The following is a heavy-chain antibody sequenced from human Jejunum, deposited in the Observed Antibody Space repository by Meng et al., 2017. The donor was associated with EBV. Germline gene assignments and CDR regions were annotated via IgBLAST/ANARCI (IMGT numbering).Heavy chain of an antibody. CDR2: TYYRSKWYN. CDR3: ARETTGGYYFDY. CDR1: GDSVAGTSDA. D-gene: IGHD1-1*01. J-gene: IGHJ4*02. V-gene: IGHV6-1*01. Sequence: HLQPAGPGLGKPLQTLSPTWALPGDSVAGTSDAWNWIRQSPSRGLEWLGRTYYRSKWYNDYAKSVKSRLTIKPDKSKNQFSLQFNYVTPEDTAVYFCARETTGGYYFDYWGQGTLVTVSS.